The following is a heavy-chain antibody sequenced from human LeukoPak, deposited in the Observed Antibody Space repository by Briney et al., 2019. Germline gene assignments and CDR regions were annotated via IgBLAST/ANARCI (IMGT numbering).Heavy chain of an antibody. CDR2: IYPGDSDT. CDR3: ARQSTAMVTSWDDYGMDV. D-gene: IGHD5-18*01. Sequence: GESLKISCKGSGYSFTSYWIGWVRQLPGKGLEWMGIIYPGDSDTRYSPSFQGQVTIPADKSISTAYLQWSSLKASDTAMYYCARQSTAMVTSWDDYGMDVWGQGTTVTVSS. V-gene: IGHV5-51*01. J-gene: IGHJ6*02. CDR1: GYSFTSYW.